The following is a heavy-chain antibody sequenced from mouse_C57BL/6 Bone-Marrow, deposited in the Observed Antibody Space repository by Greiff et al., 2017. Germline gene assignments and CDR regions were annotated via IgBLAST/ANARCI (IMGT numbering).Heavy chain of an antibody. J-gene: IGHJ1*01. CDR3: DREDGYYWYCAV. CDR1: GYAFSSSW. CDR2: IYPGDGDT. D-gene: IGHD2-3*01. Sequence: QVQLQQSGPELVKPGASVKISCKASGYAFSSSWMNWVKQRPGKGLEWIGRIYPGDGDTNYNGKFKGKATLTADKSSSTAYMQLSSLTSEDSAVYLCDREDGYYWYCAVWGAGKAVTVSS. V-gene: IGHV1-82*01.